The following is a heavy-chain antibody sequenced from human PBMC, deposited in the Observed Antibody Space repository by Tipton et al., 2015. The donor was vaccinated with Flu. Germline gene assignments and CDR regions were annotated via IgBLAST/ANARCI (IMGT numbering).Heavy chain of an antibody. CDR2: IYYSGST. Sequence: TPSLTCTVSGGSISSGGYYWNWIRQHPGKGLEWIGYIYYSGSTSYNPSLKSRLTMSVDTSKNQFSLNLSSVTAADTAVYYCARDSSGYYHFDYWGQGTLVTVSS. CDR1: GGSISSGGYY. J-gene: IGHJ4*02. V-gene: IGHV4-31*03. CDR3: ARDSSGYYHFDY. D-gene: IGHD3-22*01.